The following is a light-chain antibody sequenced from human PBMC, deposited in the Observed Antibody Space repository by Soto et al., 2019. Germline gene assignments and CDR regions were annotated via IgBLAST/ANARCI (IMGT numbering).Light chain of an antibody. CDR3: SSYTSSSSVA. Sequence: QSVLTKPACVSGSPGQSITISCTETSSDVGGYNYVAWYQQHPGKAPKLMIYDVSNRPSGVPTRFSGSKTGNTASLTISGLQAEDEADYYCSSYTSSSSVAFGGGTKLTVL. CDR2: DVS. CDR1: SSDVGGYNY. V-gene: IGLV2-14*01. J-gene: IGLJ2*01.